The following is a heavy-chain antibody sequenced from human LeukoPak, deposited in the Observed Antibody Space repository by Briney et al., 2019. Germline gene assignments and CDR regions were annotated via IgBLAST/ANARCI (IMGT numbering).Heavy chain of an antibody. Sequence: SETLSLTCAVYGGSFSGYYWSWIRQPPGKGLEWIGEINHSGSTNYNPSLKSRVTISVDTSKNQFSLKLSSVTAADTAVYYCASTAYYYDSSGYYADWYFDLWGRGTLVTVSS. J-gene: IGHJ2*01. D-gene: IGHD3-22*01. CDR2: INHSGST. CDR1: GGSFSGYY. CDR3: ASTAYYYDSSGYYADWYFDL. V-gene: IGHV4-34*01.